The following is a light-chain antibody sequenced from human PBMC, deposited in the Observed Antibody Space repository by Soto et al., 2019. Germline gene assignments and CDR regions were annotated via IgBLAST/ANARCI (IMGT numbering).Light chain of an antibody. V-gene: IGLV2-11*01. CDR2: DVS. CDR3: CSYAGSHTYV. J-gene: IGLJ1*01. Sequence: QSALTQPRSVSGSPGQSVAFSCTGTGTDIGGDDHVSWYQQHPGKAPKLLIYDVSKRPSGVPDRFSGSKSGNTASLTISGLQPDDEADYYCCSYAGSHTYVFGTETKLTVL. CDR1: GTDIGGDDH.